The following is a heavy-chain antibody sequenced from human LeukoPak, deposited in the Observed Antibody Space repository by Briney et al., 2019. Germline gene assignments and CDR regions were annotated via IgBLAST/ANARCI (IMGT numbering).Heavy chain of an antibody. D-gene: IGHD2-15*01. Sequence: SETLSLTCTVSGGSISSYYWSWIRQPPGKGLEWIRYIYYSGSTNYNPSLKSRVTISVDTSKNQFSLKLSSVTAADTAVYYCARRQCSGGSCYSDYWGQGTLVTVSS. CDR1: GGSISSYY. J-gene: IGHJ4*02. V-gene: IGHV4-59*08. CDR2: IYYSGST. CDR3: ARRQCSGGSCYSDY.